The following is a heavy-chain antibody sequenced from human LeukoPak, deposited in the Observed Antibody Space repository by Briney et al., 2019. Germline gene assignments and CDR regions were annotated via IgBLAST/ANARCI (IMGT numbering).Heavy chain of an antibody. J-gene: IGHJ4*02. Sequence: GGSLRLSCAASGFTFSHYWMHWVRQAPGKGLVWVSRINSDGSSTSYADSVKGRFTISRDNAKNTLYLQMNSLRAEDTAVYYCARDEEFDSSAYYSNGIDYWGQGTLVTVSS. CDR2: INSDGSST. CDR1: GFTFSHYW. CDR3: ARDEEFDSSAYYSNGIDY. V-gene: IGHV3-74*01. D-gene: IGHD3-22*01.